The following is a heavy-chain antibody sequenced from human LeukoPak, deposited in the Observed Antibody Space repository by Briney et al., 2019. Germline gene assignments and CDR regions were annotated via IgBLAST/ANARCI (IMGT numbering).Heavy chain of an antibody. D-gene: IGHD3-10*01. V-gene: IGHV4-39*07. CDR2: IYYSGST. J-gene: IGHJ6*03. CDR3: ARGHTMVRGEPYYYYMDV. Sequence: SETLSLTCTVSGGSISSSSYYWGWIRQPPGKGLEWIGSIYYSGSTYYNPSLKSRVTISVDTSKNQFSLKLSSVTAADTAVYYCARGHTMVRGEPYYYYMDVWGKGTTVTVSS. CDR1: GGSISSSSYY.